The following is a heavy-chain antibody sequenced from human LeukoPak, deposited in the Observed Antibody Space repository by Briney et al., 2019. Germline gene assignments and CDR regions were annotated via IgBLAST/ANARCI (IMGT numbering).Heavy chain of an antibody. Sequence: APGKLSCKASGYPVTSYYTHGVRQAPGQRLEWRGIINPSGGITSYAQKCQGRGTMTRDTSTSTVYTELSHLSSQDADVYYCSKASGEYGGGDVDYWGQGTLVTVSS. CDR1: GYPVTSYY. D-gene: IGHD4-23*01. J-gene: IGHJ4*02. CDR3: SKASGEYGGGDVDY. V-gene: IGHV1-46*01. CDR2: INPSGGIT.